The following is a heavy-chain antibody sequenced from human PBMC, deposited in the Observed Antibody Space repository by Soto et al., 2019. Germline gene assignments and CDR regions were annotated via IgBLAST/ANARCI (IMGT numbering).Heavy chain of an antibody. CDR1: VFTFSSFA. D-gene: IGHD1-1*01. J-gene: IGHJ4*02. V-gene: IGHV3-23*01. CDR3: AKDPPTTGTTFDY. Sequence: GALRVSCAASVFTFSSFAMSWVRQAPGKGLEWVSTINKSGGSTYYADSVKGRFTISRDNSKNMLFLQINGLRAEDTAVYYCAKDPPTTGTTFDYWGRGTLVTVSS. CDR2: INKSGGST.